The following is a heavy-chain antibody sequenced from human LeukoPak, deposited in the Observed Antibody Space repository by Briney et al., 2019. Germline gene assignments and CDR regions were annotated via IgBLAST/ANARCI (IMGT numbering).Heavy chain of an antibody. CDR2: VSYDGNLQ. Sequence: GGSLRLSCAASGLIFSNYAIHWVRQAPGKGLEWVAAVSYDGNLQHYADAVKGRFTVSRDNSKNTVFLQINSLRTDDSAVYWCVKVYPTVTTSSVLGSWGQGTLVTVSS. D-gene: IGHD4-17*01. CDR3: VKVYPTVTTSSVLGS. V-gene: IGHV3-30*18. CDR1: GLIFSNYA. J-gene: IGHJ4*02.